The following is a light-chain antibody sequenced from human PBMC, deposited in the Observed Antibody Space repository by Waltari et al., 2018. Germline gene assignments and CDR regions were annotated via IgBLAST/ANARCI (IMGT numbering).Light chain of an antibody. Sequence: EVVLTQSPGTLSLSPGERATLTCSASQSVSSSYLAWYQQKAGQTPRLLIFSASSRATGIPDRFSGSGSGTDFTLTISRLEPEDFAVYFCQQYGSSPRTFGQGTKVEI. CDR3: QQYGSSPRT. CDR1: QSVSSSY. CDR2: SAS. J-gene: IGKJ1*01. V-gene: IGKV3-20*01.